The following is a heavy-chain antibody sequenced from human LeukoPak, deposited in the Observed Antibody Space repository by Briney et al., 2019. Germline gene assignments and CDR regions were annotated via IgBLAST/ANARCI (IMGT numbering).Heavy chain of an antibody. CDR1: GFTFSSYT. CDR2: ISSSSSHI. CDR3: ARENYDFWSGYGSYYYGMDV. D-gene: IGHD3-3*01. V-gene: IGHV3-21*01. J-gene: IGHJ6*02. Sequence: GGSLRLSCAASGFTFSSYTMNWVRQAPGKGLEYVSSISSSSSHIYYADSVKGRFTISRDNSKNTLYLQMNSLRAEDTAVYYCARENYDFWSGYGSYYYGMDVWGQGTTVTVSS.